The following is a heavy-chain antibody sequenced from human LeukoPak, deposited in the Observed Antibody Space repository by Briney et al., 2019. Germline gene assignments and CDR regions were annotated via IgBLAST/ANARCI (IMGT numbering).Heavy chain of an antibody. V-gene: IGHV4-4*07. D-gene: IGHD2-2*01. J-gene: IGHJ4*02. Sequence: SETLSLTCTVYGDSISGFYWSWIRQAAGKGLEWIGHIYTSGSTNYNPPLKSRVTMSVDMSKNQFSLKLRSVTAADTAVYYCARDVVAARGSFDYWGQGTLVTVSS. CDR1: GDSISGFY. CDR3: ARDVVAARGSFDY. CDR2: IYTSGST.